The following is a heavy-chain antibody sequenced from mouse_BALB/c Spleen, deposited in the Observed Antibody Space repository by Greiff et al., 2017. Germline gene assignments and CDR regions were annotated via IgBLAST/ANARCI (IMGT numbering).Heavy chain of an antibody. Sequence: VQVVESGAELVRPGASVTLSCKASGYTFTDYEMHWVKQTPVHGLEWIGAIDPETGGTAYNQKFKGKATLTADKSSSTAYMELRSLTSEDSAVYYCTRGFAYWGQGTLVTVSA. CDR2: IDPETGGT. V-gene: IGHV1-15*01. J-gene: IGHJ3*01. CDR3: TRGFAY. CDR1: GYTFTDYE.